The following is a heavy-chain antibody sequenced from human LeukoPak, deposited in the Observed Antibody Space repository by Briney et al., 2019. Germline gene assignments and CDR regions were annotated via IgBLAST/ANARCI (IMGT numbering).Heavy chain of an antibody. CDR3: AREGYGDYASHFDY. D-gene: IGHD4-17*01. CDR2: ISSSSSYI. Sequence: PGRSLRLSCAASGFTFSSYSMNWVRQAPGKGPEWVSSISSSSSYIYYADSVKGRFTISRDNAKKSLYLQMNSLRAEDTAVYYCAREGYGDYASHFDYWGQGTLVTVSS. V-gene: IGHV3-21*01. J-gene: IGHJ4*02. CDR1: GFTFSSYS.